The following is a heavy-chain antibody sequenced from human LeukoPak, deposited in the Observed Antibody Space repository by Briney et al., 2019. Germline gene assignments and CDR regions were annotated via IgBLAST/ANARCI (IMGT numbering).Heavy chain of an antibody. CDR3: ARVRGRGIVVVPAAHIGWFDP. J-gene: IGHJ5*02. CDR2: IDHSGST. CDR1: GGSFSGYY. V-gene: IGHV4-34*01. Sequence: SETLSLTCAVYGGSFSGYYWSWIRQPPGRGLEWIGEIDHSGSTNYNPSLKSRVTISVDTSKNQFSLKLSSVTAADTAVYYCARVRGRGIVVVPAAHIGWFDPWGQGTLVTASS. D-gene: IGHD2-2*01.